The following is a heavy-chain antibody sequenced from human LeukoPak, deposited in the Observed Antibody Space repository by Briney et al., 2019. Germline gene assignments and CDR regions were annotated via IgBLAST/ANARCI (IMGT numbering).Heavy chain of an antibody. J-gene: IGHJ6*02. CDR2: INPSGGST. Sequence: ASVKVSCKASGYTFTSYYMHWVRQAPGQGLEWMGIINPSGGSTSYAQKFQGRVTMTRDTSTSTVYMELSSLRSEDTAVYYCARDRNHLGDYYGMDVWGQGTTVTVSS. CDR1: GYTFTSYY. CDR3: ARDRNHLGDYYGMDV. V-gene: IGHV1-46*01. D-gene: IGHD1-14*01.